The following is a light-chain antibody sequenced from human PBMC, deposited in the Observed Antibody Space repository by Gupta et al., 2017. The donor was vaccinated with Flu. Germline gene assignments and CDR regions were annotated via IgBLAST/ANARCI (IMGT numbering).Light chain of an antibody. CDR2: DVS. Sequence: EIALTQSPATLSLSPGERVTLSCRASQSIGNYLAWYQQKPGQAPRLLIHDVSNRAPGIPARFSGSGSGTDFTLTVSSLEPEDFAIYYCLHRSSWPVTFGGGTEVEIK. CDR1: QSIGNY. V-gene: IGKV3-11*01. J-gene: IGKJ4*01. CDR3: LHRSSWPVT.